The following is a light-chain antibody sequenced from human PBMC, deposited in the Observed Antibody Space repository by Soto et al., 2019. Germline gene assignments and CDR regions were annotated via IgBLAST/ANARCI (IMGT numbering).Light chain of an antibody. CDR2: GAS. Sequence: IVLTQSPATLSLSPGERATLSCRASQSVSSSNLTWYQQRPGQAPRLVIYGASTRATGIPARFSGGGSGTEFTLTISSLQSEDFAVYYCQQYNSWPPITFGQGTRLEIK. CDR3: QQYNSWPPIT. CDR1: QSVSSSN. J-gene: IGKJ5*01. V-gene: IGKV3-15*01.